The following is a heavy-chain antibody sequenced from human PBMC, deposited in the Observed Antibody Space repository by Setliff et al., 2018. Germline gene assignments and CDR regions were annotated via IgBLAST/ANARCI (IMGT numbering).Heavy chain of an antibody. Sequence: SETLSLTCAAYGGTFSDYHWTWIRQSPEKGLEWIGEINHRGSTNYNPSLKSRVTMSIDKSKNQFSLNLRSVTAADTAVYYCTRGGERYHTANWGQGTLVTVSS. CDR1: GGTFSDYH. D-gene: IGHD2-2*01. CDR2: INHRGST. CDR3: TRGGERYHTAN. V-gene: IGHV4-34*01. J-gene: IGHJ4*02.